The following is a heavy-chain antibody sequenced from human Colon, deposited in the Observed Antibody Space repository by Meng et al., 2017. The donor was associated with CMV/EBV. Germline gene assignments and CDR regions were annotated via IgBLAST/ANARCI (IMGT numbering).Heavy chain of an antibody. CDR3: TRHLRGNSFDY. V-gene: IGHV1-2*02. J-gene: IGHJ4*02. D-gene: IGHD1-26*01. CDR1: GHTFADYYF. CDR2: IKFNSGGT. Sequence: ASVKVSCKATGHTFADYYFIQWMRQAPGQGLEWMGWIKFNSGGTNYAQKFQGRVTMTRDTSVSTAYMELNSLRSDDTAVYYCTRHLRGNSFDYWGQGSLVTVSS.